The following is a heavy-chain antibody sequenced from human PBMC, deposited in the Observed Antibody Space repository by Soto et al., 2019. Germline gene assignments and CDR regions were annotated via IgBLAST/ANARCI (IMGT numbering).Heavy chain of an antibody. CDR1: GGTFSSYS. D-gene: IGHD3-22*01. CDR3: ARAPYYYDSSGYYRFDY. J-gene: IGHJ4*02. CDR2: IIPIFGTA. V-gene: IGHV1-69*12. Sequence: QVQLVQSGAEVKKPGSSVKVSCKASGGTFSSYSISWVRQAPGQGLEWMGGIIPIFGTANYAQKFQGRVTITADESTSTAYMELSSLRSEDTAVYYCARAPYYYDSSGYYRFDYWGQGTLVTVSS.